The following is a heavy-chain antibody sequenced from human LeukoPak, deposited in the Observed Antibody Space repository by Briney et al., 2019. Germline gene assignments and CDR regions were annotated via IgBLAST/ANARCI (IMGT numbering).Heavy chain of an antibody. Sequence: SETLSLTCTVSGGSISSYYWSWIRQPPGKGLEWIGEINHSGSTNYNPSLKSRVTISVDTSKNQFSLKLSSVTAADTAVYYCASTSVQGNGYYYYGMDVWGQGTTVTVSS. CDR1: GGSISSYY. D-gene: IGHD2-2*01. CDR3: ASTSVQGNGYYYYGMDV. J-gene: IGHJ6*02. V-gene: IGHV4-34*01. CDR2: INHSGST.